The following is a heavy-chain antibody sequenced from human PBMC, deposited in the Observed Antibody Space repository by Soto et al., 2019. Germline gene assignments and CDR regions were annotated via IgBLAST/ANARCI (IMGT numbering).Heavy chain of an antibody. CDR1: GYTFSRYG. CDR3: AKNGQPPYYYYGMDV. CDR2: ISGYNGDT. J-gene: IGHJ6*02. Sequence: QGQLVQSGPEVKKPGASVKVSCKTSGYTFSRYGISWVRQAPGQGLEWIGWISGYNGDTNYAQKVQGRDTMTLDTSTYTAYMELRSLKSDDTAIYYCAKNGQPPYYYYGMDVWGQGTTVTVSS. D-gene: IGHD2-8*01. V-gene: IGHV1-18*01.